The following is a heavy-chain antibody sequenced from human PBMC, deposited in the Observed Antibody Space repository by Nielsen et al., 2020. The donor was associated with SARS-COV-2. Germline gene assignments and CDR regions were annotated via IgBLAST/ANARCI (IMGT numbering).Heavy chain of an antibody. D-gene: IGHD6-13*01. V-gene: IGHV5-51*01. CDR2: IYPGDSET. CDR3: ARTMAAAVMGAFDI. J-gene: IGHJ3*02. CDR1: GYTFTSYW. Sequence: GGSLRLSCKGSGYTFTSYWIGWVRQMPGKGLEWMGIIYPGDSETRYSPSFQGQVTISADKSISTAYLQWSSLKAPDTAMYYCARTMAAAVMGAFDIWGQGTRVTVSS.